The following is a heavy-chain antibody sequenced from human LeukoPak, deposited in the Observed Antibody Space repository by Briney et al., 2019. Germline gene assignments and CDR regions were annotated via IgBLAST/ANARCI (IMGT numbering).Heavy chain of an antibody. CDR3: ASNKIAAAGDFDY. J-gene: IGHJ4*02. CDR2: INHSGST. D-gene: IGHD6-13*01. CDR1: GGSISSGGYY. Sequence: SQTLSLTCTVSGGSISSGGYYWSWIRQPPGKGLEWIGEINHSGSTNYNPSLKSRVTISVDTSKNQFSLKLSSVTAADTAVYYCASNKIAAAGDFDYWGQGTLVTVSS. V-gene: IGHV4-30-2*01.